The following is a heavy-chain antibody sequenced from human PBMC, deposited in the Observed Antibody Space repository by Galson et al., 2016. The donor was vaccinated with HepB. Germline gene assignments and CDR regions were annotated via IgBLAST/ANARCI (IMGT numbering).Heavy chain of an antibody. CDR3: ARAMYYYDSSDYDYHYYYGMDV. V-gene: IGHV1-69*13. CDR1: GGTFSSYS. CDR2: IIPIFGTA. D-gene: IGHD3-22*01. Sequence: SVKVSCKASGGTFSSYSISWVRQAPGQGLEWMGGIIPIFGTANYAQKFQGRVTITADESTRTAYMELSSLRSEDTAVYYCARAMYYYDSSDYDYHYYYGMDVWGQGTTVTVSS. J-gene: IGHJ6*02.